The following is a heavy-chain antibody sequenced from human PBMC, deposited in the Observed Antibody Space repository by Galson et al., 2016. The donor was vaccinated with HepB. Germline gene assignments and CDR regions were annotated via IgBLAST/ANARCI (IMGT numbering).Heavy chain of an antibody. CDR2: ITSGSTTI. CDR3: ARVTGYSFDN. CDR1: GFTFSTYS. Sequence: SLRLSCAASGFTFSTYSMNWVRQAPGKGLEWVSCITSGSTTIYDADSVTGRFTISRDDARNSLYLQMNSLRAEDTAVYFCARVTGYSFDNWGQGTLVTVSS. V-gene: IGHV3-48*01. J-gene: IGHJ4*02. D-gene: IGHD5-24*01.